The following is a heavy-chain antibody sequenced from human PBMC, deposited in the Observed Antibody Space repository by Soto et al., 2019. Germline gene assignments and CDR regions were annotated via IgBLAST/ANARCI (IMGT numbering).Heavy chain of an antibody. CDR2: IYYSGST. J-gene: IGHJ4*02. V-gene: IGHV4-30-4*01. Sequence: KTSETLSLTCTVSGGSISSGDYYWSWIRQPPGKGLEWIGYIYYSGSTYYNPSLKSRVTISVDASKNQFSLKLSSVTAADTAVYYCARYCGGDCGSMDFDYWGQGTLVTVSS. D-gene: IGHD2-21*02. CDR3: ARYCGGDCGSMDFDY. CDR1: GGSISSGDYY.